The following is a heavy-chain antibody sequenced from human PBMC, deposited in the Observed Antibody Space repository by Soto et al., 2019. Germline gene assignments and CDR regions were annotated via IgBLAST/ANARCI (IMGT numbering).Heavy chain of an antibody. Sequence: ASVKVSCKASGYIFTSYDINWVRQATGQGLEWMGWMNPNSGNTGYAQKFQGRVTMTRNTSISTAYMELSSLRSEDTAVYYCARDFRFSAWPFPSCSGYYHPHDYPGQGTLVTVSS. V-gene: IGHV1-8*01. CDR3: ARDFRFSAWPFPSCSGYYHPHDY. J-gene: IGHJ4*02. D-gene: IGHD3-3*01. CDR2: MNPNSGNT. CDR1: GYIFTSYD.